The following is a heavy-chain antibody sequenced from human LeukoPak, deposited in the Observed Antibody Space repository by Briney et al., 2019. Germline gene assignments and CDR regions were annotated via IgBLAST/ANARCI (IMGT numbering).Heavy chain of an antibody. V-gene: IGHV4-38-2*01. CDR1: GYSISSGYY. J-gene: IGHJ4*02. CDR2: IFRAGNT. CDR3: ARVVPVGGNDY. Sequence: PSETLSLTCAVSGYSISSGYYWGWIRQPPGKGPEWLGTIFRAGNTYYNPSLKSRVTIPVDTSRNQFSLKLSSVTAAGTAMYYCARVVPVGGNDYWGQGTLVTVSS. D-gene: IGHD4-23*01.